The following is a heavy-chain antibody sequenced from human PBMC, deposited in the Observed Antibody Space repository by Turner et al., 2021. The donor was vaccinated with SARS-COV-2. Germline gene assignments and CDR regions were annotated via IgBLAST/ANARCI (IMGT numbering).Heavy chain of an antibody. V-gene: IGHV4-39*01. Sequence: QLQLQVSGPGLVKPSETLSVTCTVSGGSISSSTFNWGRLRQPPGKGREWLGDIYDSGSNSDNPSLKWRVTISVDTSKHYFSMKLSTVTAADTAVYYCARLMDTAMHHYGMDVWGQGATVTVSS. CDR1: GGSISSSTFN. CDR3: ARLMDTAMHHYGMDV. D-gene: IGHD5-18*01. CDR2: IYDSGSN. J-gene: IGHJ6*02.